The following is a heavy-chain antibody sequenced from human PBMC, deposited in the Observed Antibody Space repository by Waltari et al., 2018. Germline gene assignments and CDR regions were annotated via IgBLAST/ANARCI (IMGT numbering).Heavy chain of an antibody. CDR1: CYTFTSLG. CDR2: ISAYTGNT. Sequence: QVQLVQSGAEVKKPGASVKVSCKASCYTFTSLGISWVRQAPGQGLEWMGRISAYTGNTSYAQKLQGRVTMTTDTSTSTAYMELRSLRSDDTAGYYCARDPQYYYYYYGMDVWGQGTTVTVSS. CDR3: ARDPQYYYYYYGMDV. J-gene: IGHJ6*02. V-gene: IGHV1-18*01.